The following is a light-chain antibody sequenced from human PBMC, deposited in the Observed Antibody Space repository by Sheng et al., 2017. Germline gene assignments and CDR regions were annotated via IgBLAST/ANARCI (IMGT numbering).Light chain of an antibody. CDR2: EAS. J-gene: IGKJ1*01. V-gene: IGKV1-5*03. CDR3: HQYNNYSWT. Sequence: DIQMTQSPSTLSASVGDRVTITCRASQSIRSRLAWYQQKPGEAPKLLIYEASSLESGVPSRFRGSGSGTEFTLTISSLQPDDFATYYCHQYNNYSWTFGQGTKVEIK. CDR1: QSIRSR.